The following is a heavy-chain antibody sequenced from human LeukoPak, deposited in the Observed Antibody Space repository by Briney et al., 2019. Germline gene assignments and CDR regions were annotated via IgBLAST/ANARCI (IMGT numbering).Heavy chain of an antibody. CDR2: ISGSGGST. Sequence: PGGSLSLSCAASGFPFSSYAMRWVRQAPGKGLEWVSGISGSGGSTHYADSVKGRFTISRDNSKNTLYLQMNSLRAEDTAVYYCAKGEGYSYGLQDYWGRGTLVTVSS. D-gene: IGHD5-18*01. CDR1: GFPFSSYA. V-gene: IGHV3-23*01. CDR3: AKGEGYSYGLQDY. J-gene: IGHJ4*02.